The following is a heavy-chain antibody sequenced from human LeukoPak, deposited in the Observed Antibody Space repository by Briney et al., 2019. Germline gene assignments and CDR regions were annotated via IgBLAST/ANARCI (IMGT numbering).Heavy chain of an antibody. CDR2: IRYDGSNK. CDR1: GFTFSSYG. V-gene: IGHV3-30*02. Sequence: PGGSLRLSCAASGFTFSSYGMHWVRQAPGKGLEWVAFIRYDGSNKYYADSVKGRFTISRDNSKNTLYLQMNSLRAEDTAVYYCARDLGSGGSLLPPADWGQGTLVTVSS. CDR3: ARDLGSGGSLLPPAD. D-gene: IGHD2-15*01. J-gene: IGHJ4*02.